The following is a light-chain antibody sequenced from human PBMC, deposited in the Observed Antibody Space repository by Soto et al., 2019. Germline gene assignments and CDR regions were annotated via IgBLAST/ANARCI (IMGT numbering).Light chain of an antibody. V-gene: IGLV2-14*03. CDR3: SSYPSNTVV. J-gene: IGLJ2*01. CDR1: SSDVGDYNY. Sequence: QSVLTQPASVSGSPGQSITISCTGTSSDVGDYNYVSWYQQHPGQAPKLMIYDVNNRPSGVSYRFSGSKSDNTASLTISGLQAEDEADYYCSSYPSNTVVFGGGTKVTVL. CDR2: DVN.